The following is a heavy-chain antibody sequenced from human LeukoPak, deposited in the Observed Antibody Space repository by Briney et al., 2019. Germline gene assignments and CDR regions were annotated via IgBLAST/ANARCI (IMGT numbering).Heavy chain of an antibody. CDR3: ARVVQSTDSSGFYLPEYFQH. CDR2: IYHIGDT. D-gene: IGHD3-22*01. Sequence: PSETLSLTCTVSGYSISRGYYWGWVRQPPGKRLEWIGSIYHIGDTAYNPSLKDRVTISVDTPENQFSLKLASVTAADTAVYYCARVVQSTDSSGFYLPEYFQHWGQGTLVTVSS. J-gene: IGHJ1*01. V-gene: IGHV4-38-2*02. CDR1: GYSISRGYY.